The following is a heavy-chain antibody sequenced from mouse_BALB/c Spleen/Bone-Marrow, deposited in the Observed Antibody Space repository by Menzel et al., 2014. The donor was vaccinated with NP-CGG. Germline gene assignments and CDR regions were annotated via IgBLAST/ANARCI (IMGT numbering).Heavy chain of an antibody. D-gene: IGHD1-1*01. Sequence: EVKVVESGGGSVQPGGSRKLSCAASGFTFSSFGMHWVRQAPEKGLEWVAYISSGSSTIYYADTVMGRFTISRDNPKNTLFLQMTSLRSEDTAMYYCARSGSSSGYFDYWGQGTTLTVSS. CDR1: GFTFSSFG. CDR2: ISSGSSTI. V-gene: IGHV5-17*02. J-gene: IGHJ2*01. CDR3: ARSGSSSGYFDY.